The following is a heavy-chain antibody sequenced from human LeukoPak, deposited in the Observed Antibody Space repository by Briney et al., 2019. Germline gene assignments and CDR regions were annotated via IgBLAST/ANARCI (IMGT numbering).Heavy chain of an antibody. J-gene: IGHJ3*02. Sequence: ASVKVSCKASGYTLTSYSMNWVRQAPGQELGWMGVINPSLGTTSYAQDFQGRVTVTRDTSTNTVYMELSSLRYEDTAVYFCARPLNQWEAFDIWGQGTMVTVSS. D-gene: IGHD1-26*01. CDR3: ARPLNQWEAFDI. CDR1: GYTLTSYS. V-gene: IGHV1-46*01. CDR2: INPSLGTT.